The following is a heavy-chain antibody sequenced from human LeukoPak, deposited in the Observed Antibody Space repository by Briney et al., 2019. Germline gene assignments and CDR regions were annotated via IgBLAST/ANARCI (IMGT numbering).Heavy chain of an antibody. CDR3: VSFYETY. J-gene: IGHJ4*02. CDR1: GNYW. CDR2: INGDGSWT. Sequence: GGSQRLSCAASGNYWMHWVRQAPGKGLVWVSHINGDGSWTTYADSVKGRFTISKDNAKNTVYLQMNNLRAEDTAVYYCVSFYETYWGRGTLVTVSS. V-gene: IGHV3-74*01. D-gene: IGHD2-2*01.